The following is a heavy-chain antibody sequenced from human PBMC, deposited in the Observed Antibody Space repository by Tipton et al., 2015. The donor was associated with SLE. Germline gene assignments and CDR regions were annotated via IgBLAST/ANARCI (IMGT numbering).Heavy chain of an antibody. CDR1: GFTFSSYA. Sequence: SLRLSCAASGFTFSSYAMSWVRQAPGKGLEWVSAISGSGGSTYYADSVKGRFTISRDNSKNTLYLQMNSLRAEDTAVYYCARSSGGYFDAFDIWGQGTMVTVSS. CDR3: ARSSGGYFDAFDI. CDR2: ISGSGGST. J-gene: IGHJ3*02. D-gene: IGHD1-26*01. V-gene: IGHV3-23*01.